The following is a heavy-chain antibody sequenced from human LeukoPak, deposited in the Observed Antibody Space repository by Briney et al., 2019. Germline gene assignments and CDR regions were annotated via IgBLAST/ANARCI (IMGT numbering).Heavy chain of an antibody. J-gene: IGHJ2*01. V-gene: IGHV3-7*01. CDR2: IKQDGSEK. D-gene: IGHD3-3*01. Sequence: PGGSLRLSCAASGFTFSSYWMSWVRQAPGKGLEWVANIKQDGSEKYYVDSVKGRFTISRDSAKNSLTLQMHSLRADDTALYFYARLLPTSDPFWSGRYWYFDLWGRGTLVTVSS. CDR1: GFTFSSYW. CDR3: ARLLPTSDPFWSGRYWYFDL.